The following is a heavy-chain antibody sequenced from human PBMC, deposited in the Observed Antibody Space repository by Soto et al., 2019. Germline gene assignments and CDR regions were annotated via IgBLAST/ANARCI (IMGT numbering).Heavy chain of an antibody. D-gene: IGHD3-9*01. CDR2: INPNSGGT. CDR3: GRGVAVADPYNIYYFDY. Sequence: GASVKVYFKASGYPFTGYYMHWVRRAPGQGLEWMGFINPNSGGTNYAQKFQGRVTMTRDTSISTAYMELSSLISDDTAVYYCGRGVAVADPYNIYYFDYWGQGTLVTVSS. V-gene: IGHV1-2*02. J-gene: IGHJ4*02. CDR1: GYPFTGYY.